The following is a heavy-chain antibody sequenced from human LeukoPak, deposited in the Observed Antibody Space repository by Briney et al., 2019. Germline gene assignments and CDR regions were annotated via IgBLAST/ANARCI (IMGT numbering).Heavy chain of an antibody. CDR3: ANDGYGDYVIDY. CDR2: IRYDGSNK. J-gene: IGHJ4*02. CDR1: GFTFSSYS. V-gene: IGHV3-30*02. D-gene: IGHD4-17*01. Sequence: GGSLRLSCAASGFTFSSYSMHWVRQAPGKGLEGVAFIRYDGSNKYYADSVKGRFTISRDNSKNTLYLQMNSLRAEDTAVYYCANDGYGDYVIDYWGQGTLVTVSS.